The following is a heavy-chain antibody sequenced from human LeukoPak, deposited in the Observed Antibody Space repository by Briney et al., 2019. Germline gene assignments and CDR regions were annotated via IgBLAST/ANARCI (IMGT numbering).Heavy chain of an antibody. V-gene: IGHV4-39*07. J-gene: IGHJ4*02. Sequence: SETLSLTCTVSGGSISSSSYYWGWIRQPPGKGLEWIGSIYYSGSTYYNPSLKSRVTMSIDTSKNQFSLTLKSVTATDTAVYYCARVKASSTSWTFDQWGQGALVTVSS. CDR1: GGSISSSSYY. CDR3: ARVKASSTSWTFDQ. CDR2: IYYSGST. D-gene: IGHD2-2*01.